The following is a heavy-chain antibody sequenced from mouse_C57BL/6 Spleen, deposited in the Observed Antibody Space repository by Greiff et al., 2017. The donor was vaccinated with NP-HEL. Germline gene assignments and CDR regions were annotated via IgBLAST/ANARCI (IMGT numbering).Heavy chain of an antibody. CDR1: GYTFTSYW. D-gene: IGHD2-4*01. V-gene: IGHV1-55*01. CDR2: IYPGSGST. CDR3: ARGGGYYDYDEVPWFAY. Sequence: QVQLQQPGAELVKPGASVKMSCKASGYTFTSYWITWVKQRPGQGLEWIGDIYPGSGSTNYNEKFKSKATLTVDTSSSTAYMQLSSLTSEDSAVYYCARGGGYYDYDEVPWFAYWGQRTLVTVSA. J-gene: IGHJ3*01.